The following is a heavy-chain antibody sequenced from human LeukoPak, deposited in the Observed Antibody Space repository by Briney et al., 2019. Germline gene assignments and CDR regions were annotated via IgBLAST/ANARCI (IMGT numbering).Heavy chain of an antibody. Sequence: ASVKVSCKASGYTFTSYGISWVRQAPGQGLEWMGWISAYNGNTNYAQKLQGRVTMTTDTSTSTAYMELRSLRSDDTAVYYCARDTSGPPLPPNAGVQGDYWGQGTLVTVSS. CDR3: ARDTSGPPLPPNAGVQGDY. CDR2: ISAYNGNT. CDR1: GYTFTSYG. D-gene: IGHD3-10*01. V-gene: IGHV1-18*01. J-gene: IGHJ4*02.